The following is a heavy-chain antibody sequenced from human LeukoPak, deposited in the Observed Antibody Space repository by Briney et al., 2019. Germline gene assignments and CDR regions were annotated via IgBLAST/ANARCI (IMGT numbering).Heavy chain of an antibody. D-gene: IGHD5-24*01. V-gene: IGHV4-4*02. CDR2: IYHSGST. CDR3: ARAGHPAVYSRDGYNSGPEPFDY. CDR1: GGSISSSNW. Sequence: PSGTLSLTCAVSGGSISSSNWWSWVRQPPGKGLEWIGEIYHSGSTNYNPSLKSRVTISVDKSKNQFSLKLSSVTAADTAVYYCARAGHPAVYSRDGYNSGPEPFDYWGQGTLVTVSS. J-gene: IGHJ4*02.